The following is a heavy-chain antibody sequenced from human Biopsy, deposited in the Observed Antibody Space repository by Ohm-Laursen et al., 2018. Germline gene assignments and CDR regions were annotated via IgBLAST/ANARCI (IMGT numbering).Heavy chain of an antibody. CDR2: IYSGGNT. V-gene: IGHV4-61*01. CDR1: GDSLPSGPEN. D-gene: IGHD6-19*01. CDR3: ARGRRTSGWPYFDN. Sequence: TLSLTCTVSGDSLPSGPENWSWIRQSPGQGLEYIGFIYSGGNTNYNPSLKNRVTMSVDTSKNQFYLKLYSVTAADTAVYYCARGRRTSGWPYFDNWGQGALVIVSP. J-gene: IGHJ4*02.